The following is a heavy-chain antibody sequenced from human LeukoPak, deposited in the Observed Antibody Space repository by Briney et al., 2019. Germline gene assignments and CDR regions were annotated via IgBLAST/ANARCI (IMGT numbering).Heavy chain of an antibody. CDR2: INDRGRT. CDR1: GGSFSGYH. J-gene: IGHJ4*02. D-gene: IGHD4-23*01. Sequence: SETLSLTCAVHGGSFSGYHWNWIRQSPGKGLEWIGEINDRGRTNYNPSLKSRVTFSVDTSKKQFSLKLSSVTAADTGVYYCARDPTTVVTLPFYFDFWGQGTLVTVSS. V-gene: IGHV4-34*01. CDR3: ARDPTTVVTLPFYFDF.